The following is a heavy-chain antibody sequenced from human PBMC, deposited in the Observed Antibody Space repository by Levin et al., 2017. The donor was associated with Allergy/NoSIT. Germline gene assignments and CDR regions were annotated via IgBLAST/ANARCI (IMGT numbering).Heavy chain of an antibody. Sequence: KPSETLSLTCTVSGDSISSYYWSWIRQPPGKGLEWIGYIYYSGSTNYNPSLQSRVSMSVDSSKNHISLKLSSVTAADTAVYYCARHTTMAHFDYWGQGTLVTVSS. CDR1: GDSISSYY. V-gene: IGHV4-59*01. D-gene: IGHD5-18*01. J-gene: IGHJ4*02. CDR2: IYYSGST. CDR3: ARHTTMAHFDY.